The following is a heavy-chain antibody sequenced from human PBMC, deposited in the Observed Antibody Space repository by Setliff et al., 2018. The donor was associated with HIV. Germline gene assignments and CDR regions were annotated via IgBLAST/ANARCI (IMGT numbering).Heavy chain of an antibody. CDR1: GDSLNTYY. CDR2: IYASGKT. J-gene: IGHJ4*02. V-gene: IGHV4-4*07. Sequence: SETLSLTCNVSGDSLNTYYWSWIRQSGGKGLEWIGRIYASGKTTFNPSLKNRVRMSVDTSKNQFSLKLTSVTASDTAVYYCARGNNDLESFDYWGQGALVTVSS. D-gene: IGHD3-3*01. CDR3: ARGNNDLESFDY.